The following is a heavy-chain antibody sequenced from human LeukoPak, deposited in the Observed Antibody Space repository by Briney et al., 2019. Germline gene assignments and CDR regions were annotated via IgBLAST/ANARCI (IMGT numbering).Heavy chain of an antibody. J-gene: IGHJ4*02. CDR2: ISDSGSNT. D-gene: IGHD6-6*01. V-gene: IGHV3-23*01. Sequence: PGGSLRLSCAVSGFSFNTYSMTWSRKTPGRGLDWFPFISDSGSNTYYADSVTGRFTISRDNSKNTVYLQLNSLRAEDTAIYYCANSYSSSSAFYFDYWGQGTLVTVSS. CDR3: ANSYSSSSAFYFDY. CDR1: GFSFNTYS.